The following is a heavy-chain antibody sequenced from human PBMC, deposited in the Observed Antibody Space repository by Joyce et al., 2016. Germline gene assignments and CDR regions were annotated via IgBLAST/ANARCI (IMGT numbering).Heavy chain of an antibody. CDR2: IYYSGNT. CDR3: ARDVGYYGSGSYYQFDY. CDR1: GGSIGSGEHY. D-gene: IGHD3-10*01. J-gene: IGHJ4*02. V-gene: IGHV4-30-4*01. Sequence: QVQLQESGPRLVKPSQTLSLTCTVSGGSIGSGEHYWTWIRQPPGKGLEWICNIYYSGNTFYNPSLRSRGTISLDTIKNQFSLELNSVTAADTAVYYCARDVGYYGSGSYYQFDYWGQGALVSVSA.